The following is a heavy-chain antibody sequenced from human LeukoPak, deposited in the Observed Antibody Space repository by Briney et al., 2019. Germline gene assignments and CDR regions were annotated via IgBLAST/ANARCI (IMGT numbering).Heavy chain of an antibody. D-gene: IGHD6-19*01. Sequence: GGSLRLSCAASGFTFSSYSMNWVRQAPGKGLEWVSSISSSSSYIYYADSVKGRFTISRDNAKNLLYLQMNSLRAEDTAVYYCARDSSGWYVGYFDYWGQGTLVTVSS. V-gene: IGHV3-21*01. CDR3: ARDSSGWYVGYFDY. CDR1: GFTFSSYS. J-gene: IGHJ4*02. CDR2: ISSSSSYI.